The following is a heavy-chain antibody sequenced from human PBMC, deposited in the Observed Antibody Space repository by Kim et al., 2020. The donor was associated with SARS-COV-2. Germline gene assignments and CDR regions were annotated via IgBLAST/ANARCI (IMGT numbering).Heavy chain of an antibody. CDR2: ISAYNGNK. V-gene: IGHV1-18*01. CDR1: GYTFTSYG. D-gene: IGHD6-13*01. Sequence: ASVKVSCKASGYTFTSYGISWVRQAPGQGLEWMGWISAYNGNKNYAQKLQGRVTMTKDTSTSTDYMELRSRRSDDTAVHYCTYIAAAGTLKFFHYYGMDVWGQGTTVTGSS. J-gene: IGHJ6*02. CDR3: TYIAAAGTLKFFHYYGMDV.